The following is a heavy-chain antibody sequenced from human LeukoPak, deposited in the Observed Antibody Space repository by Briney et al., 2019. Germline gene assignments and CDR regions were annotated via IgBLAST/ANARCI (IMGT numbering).Heavy chain of an antibody. CDR2: ISYDGSDK. Sequence: PGGSLRLSCAASGFTFSSYGMHWVRQAPGKGLKWVAFISYDGSDKYYTDSVKGRFTISRDNSKNTLYLQVNSLRVEDTAVYFCATYSSPDYWGQGTLVTVS. J-gene: IGHJ4*02. D-gene: IGHD6-13*01. V-gene: IGHV3-30*03. CDR3: ATYSSPDY. CDR1: GFTFSSYG.